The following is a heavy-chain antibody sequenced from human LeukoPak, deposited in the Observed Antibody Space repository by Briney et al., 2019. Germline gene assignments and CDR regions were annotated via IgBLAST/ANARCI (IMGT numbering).Heavy chain of an antibody. CDR3: ARRSSGRNEAPFDY. CDR1: GFTVSSYY. V-gene: IGHV3-66*04. J-gene: IGHJ4*02. CDR2: IYSGGNT. Sequence: GGSLRLSCAASGFTVSSYYVSWVRQAPGKGPEWVSVIYSGGNTYYADFVKGRFTISRDNSKNTLNLQMNRLRAEDTAVYYCARRSSGRNEAPFDYWGQGTLVTVSS. D-gene: IGHD1-26*01.